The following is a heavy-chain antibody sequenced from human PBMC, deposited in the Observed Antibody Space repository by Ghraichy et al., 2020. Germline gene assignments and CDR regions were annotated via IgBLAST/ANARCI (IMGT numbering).Heavy chain of an antibody. J-gene: IGHJ6*02. CDR3: ASGPQYYDFWSGYYYYYYGMDV. CDR1: GFTFSSYS. CDR2: ISSSSSYI. D-gene: IGHD3-3*01. Sequence: GSLRLSCAASGFTFSSYSMNWVRQAPGKGLEWVSSISSSSSYIYYADSVKGRFTISRDNAKNSLYLQMNSLRAEDTAVYYCASGPQYYDFWSGYYYYYYGMDVWGQGTTVTVSS. V-gene: IGHV3-21*01.